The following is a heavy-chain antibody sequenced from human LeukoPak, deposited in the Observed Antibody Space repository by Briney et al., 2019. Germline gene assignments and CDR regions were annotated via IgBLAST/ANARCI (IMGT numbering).Heavy chain of an antibody. CDR3: AKDGFIAAAKYYFDY. D-gene: IGHD6-13*01. CDR2: ISYDGSNK. V-gene: IGHV3-30*18. Sequence: PGGSPRLSCAASGFTFSSYGMHWVRQAPGKGLEWVAVISYDGSNKYYADSVKGRFTISRDNSKNTLYLQMNSLRAEDTAVYYCAKDGFIAAAKYYFDYWGQGTLVTVSS. CDR1: GFTFSSYG. J-gene: IGHJ4*02.